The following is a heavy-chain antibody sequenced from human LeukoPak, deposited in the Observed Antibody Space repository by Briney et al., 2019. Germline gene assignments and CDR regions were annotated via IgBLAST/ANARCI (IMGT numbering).Heavy chain of an antibody. CDR1: GFTFDDYA. V-gene: IGHV3-9*01. CDR2: ISWNSGSI. D-gene: IGHD3-10*01. J-gene: IGHJ4*02. Sequence: PGGSLRLSCAASGFTFDDYAMHWVRQAPGKGLEWVPGISWNSGSIGYADSVKGRFTISRDNAKNSLYLQMDSLRAEDTALYYCATSYYYGSGSYLDYWGQGTLVTVSS. CDR3: ATSYYYGSGSYLDY.